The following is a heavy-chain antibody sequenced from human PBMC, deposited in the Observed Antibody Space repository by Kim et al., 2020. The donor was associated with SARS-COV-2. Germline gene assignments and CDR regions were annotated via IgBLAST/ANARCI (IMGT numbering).Heavy chain of an antibody. V-gene: IGHV4-34*01. CDR3: ARRALWFGELLDY. D-gene: IGHD3-10*01. CDR1: GGSFSGYY. Sequence: SETLSLTCAVYGGSFSGYYWSWIRQPPGKGLEWIGEINHSGSTNYNPSLKSRVTISVDTSKNQFSLKLSSVTAADTAVYYCARRALWFGELLDYWGQGTLVTVSS. J-gene: IGHJ4*02. CDR2: INHSGST.